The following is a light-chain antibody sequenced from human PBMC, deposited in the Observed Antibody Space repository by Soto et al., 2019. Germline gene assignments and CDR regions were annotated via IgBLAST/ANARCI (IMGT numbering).Light chain of an antibody. V-gene: IGLV2-14*01. CDR3: SSYISSSTLL. CDR2: DVS. J-gene: IGLJ2*01. CDR1: SNDIGGYNY. Sequence: QSALTQPASVSGSPGQSITFSCTGTSNDIGGYNYVSWYQQHPGKAPKLMIFDVSNRPSGVSYRFSGSESGNTASLTISGLQAEDEADYYCSSYISSSTLLFGGGTKLTVL.